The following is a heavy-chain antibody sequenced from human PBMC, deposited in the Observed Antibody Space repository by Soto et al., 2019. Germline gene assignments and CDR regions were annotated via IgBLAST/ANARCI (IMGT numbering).Heavy chain of an antibody. Sequence: ASVKVSCKASGYTFTGYYMHWVRQAPGQGLEWMGWINPNSGGTNYAQKFQGWVTMTRDTSISTAYMELSRLRSDDTAVYYCARARAYSSIGYKSSYYYYMDVWGKGTTVPVPS. CDR3: ARARAYSSIGYKSSYYYYMDV. CDR1: GYTFTGYY. V-gene: IGHV1-2*04. D-gene: IGHD6-13*01. CDR2: INPNSGGT. J-gene: IGHJ6*03.